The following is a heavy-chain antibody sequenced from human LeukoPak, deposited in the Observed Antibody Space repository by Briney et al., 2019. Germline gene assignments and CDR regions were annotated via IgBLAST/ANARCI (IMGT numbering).Heavy chain of an antibody. V-gene: IGHV1-18*01. CDR3: ARESSSRYAASDVDI. CDR2: ISAYNGNT. CDR1: GYTFTSYG. J-gene: IGHJ3*02. Sequence: GASVKVSCKASGYTFTSYGISWVRQAPGQGLEWMGWISAYNGNTNYAQKLQGRVTMTTDTSTSTAYMELRSLRSDDTAVYYCARESSSRYAASDVDIWGQGTMVTVSS. D-gene: IGHD6-13*01.